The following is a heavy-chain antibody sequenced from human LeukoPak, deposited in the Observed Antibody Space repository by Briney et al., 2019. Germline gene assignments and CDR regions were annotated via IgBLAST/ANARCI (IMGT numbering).Heavy chain of an antibody. Sequence: PGGSLRLSCAASGFTFSSYAMSWVRQAPGKGLEWVSAISGSGGSTYYADSVKGRFTISRDNSKNTLYLQMNSLRAEDTAVYYCAKPPLGYYYYYMDVWGKGTTVTVSS. CDR2: ISGSGGST. V-gene: IGHV3-23*01. CDR3: AKPPLGYYYYYMDV. J-gene: IGHJ6*03. D-gene: IGHD6-13*01. CDR1: GFTFSSYA.